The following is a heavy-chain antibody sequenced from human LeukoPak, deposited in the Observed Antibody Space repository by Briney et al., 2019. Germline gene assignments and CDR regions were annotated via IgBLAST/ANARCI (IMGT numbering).Heavy chain of an antibody. Sequence: SETLSLTCTVSGYSISSGYYWGWIRQPPGKGLEWIGSIYHSGSTYYDPSLKSRVTISVDTSKNQFSLKLSSVTAADTAVYYCARRLRRQLTLNWFDPWGQGTLVTVSS. V-gene: IGHV4-38-2*02. D-gene: IGHD6-13*01. CDR1: GYSISSGYY. CDR2: IYHSGST. J-gene: IGHJ5*02. CDR3: ARRLRRQLTLNWFDP.